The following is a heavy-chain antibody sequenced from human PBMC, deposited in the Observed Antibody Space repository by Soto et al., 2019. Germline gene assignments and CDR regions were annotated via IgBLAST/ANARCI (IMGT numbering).Heavy chain of an antibody. CDR2: ISSSSSYI. V-gene: IGHV3-21*01. J-gene: IGHJ5*02. CDR1: GFTFRSYS. Sequence: PGGSLRLSCAASGFTFRSYSMNWVRQAPGKGLEWVSSISSSSSYIYYADSVKGRFTISRDNAKNSLYLQMNSLRAEDTAVYYCARDEYPIVVVPAAPGVNWFDPWGQGTLVTVSS. CDR3: ARDEYPIVVVPAAPGVNWFDP. D-gene: IGHD2-2*01.